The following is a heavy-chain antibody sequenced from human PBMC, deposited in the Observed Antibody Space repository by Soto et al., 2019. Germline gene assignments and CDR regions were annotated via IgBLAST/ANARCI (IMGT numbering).Heavy chain of an antibody. Sequence: ASVKVSCKASGYTFTSYYMHWVRQAPGQGLEWMAIINPLGGSTNYAQQFQGRVTVTMDTSASTVYMELSSLRSEDTAVYYCGRGLFTGDYWGQGTLVTVSS. CDR1: GYTFTSYY. V-gene: IGHV1-46*01. D-gene: IGHD3-16*01. J-gene: IGHJ4*02. CDR2: INPLGGST. CDR3: GRGLFTGDY.